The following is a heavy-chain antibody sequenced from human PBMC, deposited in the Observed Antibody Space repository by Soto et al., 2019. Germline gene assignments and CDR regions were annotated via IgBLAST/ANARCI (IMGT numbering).Heavy chain of an antibody. Sequence: QVQLQESGPGLVKPSQTLSLTCTVSGGSISSGGYYWSWIRQHPGKGLEWIGYIYYSGSTYYNPSLKSRVTISVDTSKNQFSLKLSSVTAADTAVYYCARYSRWRGSAQSHWFDPWGQGTLVTVSS. D-gene: IGHD2-15*01. CDR2: IYYSGST. V-gene: IGHV4-31*03. CDR3: ARYSRWRGSAQSHWFDP. CDR1: GGSISSGGYY. J-gene: IGHJ5*02.